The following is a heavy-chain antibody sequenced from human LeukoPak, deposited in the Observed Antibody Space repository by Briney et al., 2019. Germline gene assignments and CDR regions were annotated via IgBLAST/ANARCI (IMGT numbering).Heavy chain of an antibody. Sequence: ASVKVSCKASGYTFTGYYMHWVRQAPGQGLEWMGWINPNSGGTNYAQKFRGRVTITTDESTSTAYMELSSLRSEDTAVYYCGFGPESSYYYYYMDVWGKGTTVTVSS. CDR3: GFGPESSYYYYYMDV. V-gene: IGHV1-2*02. CDR2: INPNSGGT. J-gene: IGHJ6*03. CDR1: GYTFTGYY. D-gene: IGHD3-22*01.